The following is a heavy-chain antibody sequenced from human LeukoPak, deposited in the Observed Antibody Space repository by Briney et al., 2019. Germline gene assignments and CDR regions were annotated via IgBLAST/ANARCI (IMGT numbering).Heavy chain of an antibody. J-gene: IGHJ4*02. Sequence: PGGSLRLSYAASGFTFSDYYMSWIRQAPGKGLEWVSYISGRNYITYADSVKGRFTISRDNAKNSLFVQMNSLRAEDTAVYYCARVRGGNFDFWGQGTLVTVSS. CDR3: ARVRGGNFDF. CDR2: ISGRNYI. CDR1: GFTFSDYY. D-gene: IGHD3-10*01. V-gene: IGHV3-11*05.